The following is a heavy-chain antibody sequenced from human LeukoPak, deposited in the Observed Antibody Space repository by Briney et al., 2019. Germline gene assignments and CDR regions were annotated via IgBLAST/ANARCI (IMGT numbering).Heavy chain of an antibody. D-gene: IGHD7-27*01. CDR2: ISGDGSTT. V-gene: IGHV3-74*01. CDR3: VRSNWHFDL. Sequence: GGSLRLSCVASGFTFSNFRMHWVRQGPGKGLVWVSRISGDGSTTAHAHSVKGPFTISRNNAKNTLYLQMNSLRAEDTAVYYCVRSNWHFDLWGQGTPVTVSS. J-gene: IGHJ4*02. CDR1: GFTFSNFR.